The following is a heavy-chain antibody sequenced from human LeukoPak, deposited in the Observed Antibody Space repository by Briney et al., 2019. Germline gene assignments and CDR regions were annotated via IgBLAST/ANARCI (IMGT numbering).Heavy chain of an antibody. Sequence: SETLSLTCTVSGGSISSSSYYWAWIRQPPGKGLEWIGNIYYSGSTYYNPSLKSRVTISVDTSQNQFSLKLSSVTAADTAVYYCARLPYSSGWYSWFDPWGQGTLVTVSS. CDR1: GGSISSSSYY. D-gene: IGHD6-19*01. CDR3: ARLPYSSGWYSWFDP. V-gene: IGHV4-39*01. CDR2: IYYSGST. J-gene: IGHJ5*02.